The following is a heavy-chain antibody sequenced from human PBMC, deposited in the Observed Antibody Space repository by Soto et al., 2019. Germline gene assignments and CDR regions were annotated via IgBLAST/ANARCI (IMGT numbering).Heavy chain of an antibody. V-gene: IGHV3-48*01. J-gene: IGHJ6*03. CDR3: ARDSRNYYYYMDV. Sequence: EVQLVESGGGLVQPGGSLRLSCAASGFTFSSYNMNWVRQAPGKGLEWISDISVSSSTIFYADSVKGRFTISRDNAKNSLYLQMNRLRAEDTAVYYFARDSRNYYYYMDVWGRGTTVTVS. CDR1: GFTFSSYN. CDR2: ISVSSSTI.